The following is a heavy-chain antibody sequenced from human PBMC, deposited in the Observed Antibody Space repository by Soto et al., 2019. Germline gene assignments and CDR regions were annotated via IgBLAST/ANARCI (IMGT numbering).Heavy chain of an antibody. D-gene: IGHD3-3*01. CDR1: GGSISSYY. Sequence: SETLSLTCTVSGGSISSYYWSWIRQPAGKGLEWIGRIYTSGSTNYNPSLKIRVTMSVDTSKNQFSLKLSSVTAADTVVYYCARESSDYDFWSGYYTWGFDYWGQGTLVTVSS. CDR3: ARESSDYDFWSGYYTWGFDY. CDR2: IYTSGST. J-gene: IGHJ4*02. V-gene: IGHV4-4*07.